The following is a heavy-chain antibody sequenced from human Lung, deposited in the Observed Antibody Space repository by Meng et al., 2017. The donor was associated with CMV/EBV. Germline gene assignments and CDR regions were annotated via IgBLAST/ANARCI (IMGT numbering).Heavy chain of an antibody. V-gene: IGHV3-30*03. Sequence: LSCAASGFTFSIYGMPWVRQAPGKGLEWVAAISSAGNNKHYAHSVEGRLTISRDNSNKMVYLQMDRLTSEDTAIYYCARQETESYYEYWGQGTLVTVSS. CDR1: GFTFSIYG. CDR2: ISSAGNNK. J-gene: IGHJ4*02. D-gene: IGHD2-21*02. CDR3: ARQETESYYEY.